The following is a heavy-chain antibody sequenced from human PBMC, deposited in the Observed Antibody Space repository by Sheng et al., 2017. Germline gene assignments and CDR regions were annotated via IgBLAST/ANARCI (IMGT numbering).Heavy chain of an antibody. D-gene: IGHD6-19*01. J-gene: IGHJ4*02. Sequence: EVQLVESGGGLVKPGESLRLSCAASGFTFSNYRMNWVRQAPGKGLEWVSFISSTSRDIYYTDSVKGRFTISRDNAKNSLYLQMNSLRAEDTAVYYCARDGRAVAGTGFDYWGQGTLVTVSS. V-gene: IGHV3-21*02. CDR2: ISSTSRDI. CDR3: ARDGRAVAGTGFDY. CDR1: GFTFSNYR.